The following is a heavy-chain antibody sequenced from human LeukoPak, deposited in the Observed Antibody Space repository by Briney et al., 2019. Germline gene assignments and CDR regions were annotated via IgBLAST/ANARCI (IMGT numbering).Heavy chain of an antibody. D-gene: IGHD1-26*01. CDR3: AKALGWELFTMDFDY. CDR1: GYTFTGYY. J-gene: IGHJ4*02. Sequence: ASVKVSCKASGYTFTGYYMHWVRQAPGQGLEWMGWINPNSGGTNYAQKFQGRVTMTRDTSISTAYMELSRLRSDDTAVYYCAKALGWELFTMDFDYWGQGTLVTVSS. CDR2: INPNSGGT. V-gene: IGHV1-2*02.